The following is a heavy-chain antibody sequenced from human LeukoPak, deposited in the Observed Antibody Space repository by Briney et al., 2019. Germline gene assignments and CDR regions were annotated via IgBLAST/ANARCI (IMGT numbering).Heavy chain of an antibody. CDR3: VSFYETY. CDR1: GSYW. V-gene: IGHV3-74*01. CDR2: INSDGSWT. J-gene: IGHJ4*02. Sequence: GGSPRLSCAASGSYWMHWVRQAPGKGLVWVSHINSDGSWTSYADSVKGRFTISKDNAKNTVYLQMNNLRAEDTAVYYCVSFYETYWGRGTLVTVSS. D-gene: IGHD2/OR15-2a*01.